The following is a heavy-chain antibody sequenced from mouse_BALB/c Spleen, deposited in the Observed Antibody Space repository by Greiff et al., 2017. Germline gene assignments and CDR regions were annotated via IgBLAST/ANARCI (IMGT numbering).Heavy chain of an antibody. D-gene: IGHD1-1*01. CDR3: AKLHYGSSYGFAY. CDR2: IWGGGST. CDR1: GFSLTDYG. Sequence: VQLQQSGPGLVAPSQSLSITCTVSGFSLTDYGVSWIRQPPGKGLEWLGVIWGGGSTYYNSALKSRLSISKDNSKSQVFLKMNSLQTDDTAMYYCAKLHYGSSYGFAYWGQGTLVTVSA. J-gene: IGHJ3*01. V-gene: IGHV2-6-5*01.